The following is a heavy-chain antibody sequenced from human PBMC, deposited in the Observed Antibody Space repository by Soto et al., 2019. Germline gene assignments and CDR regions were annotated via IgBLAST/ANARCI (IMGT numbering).Heavy chain of an antibody. Sequence: ASVTVSCKDSGXTLTTNDSHWVRQVTGQGLEWMGWMNPYNGNTGSTQKFQGRVTMTRNTSISTVYMELTSLRSEDTAVYYCARRKERSGPHYFDYWGQGSLVTVSS. J-gene: IGHJ4*02. CDR2: MNPYNGNT. D-gene: IGHD6-25*01. CDR3: ARRKERSGPHYFDY. V-gene: IGHV1-8*01. CDR1: GXTLTTND.